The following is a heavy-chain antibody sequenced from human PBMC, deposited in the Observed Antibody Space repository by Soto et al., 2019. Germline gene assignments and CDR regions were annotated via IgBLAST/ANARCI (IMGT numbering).Heavy chain of an antibody. CDR1: GYTFTNHH. CDR3: VREASATLRNWGFNV. V-gene: IGHV1-46*01. D-gene: IGHD3-16*01. Sequence: QVQLVQSGAEVKMPGASVKVSCKAYGYTFTNHHVHWVRLAPGQGLEWMGIVTPIDGATNYAARLKARVAQTRDTSTNAVYLELSSPRPEDTAGYYCVREASATLRNWGFNVWGQGTRAAVPS. CDR2: VTPIDGAT. J-gene: IGHJ4*02.